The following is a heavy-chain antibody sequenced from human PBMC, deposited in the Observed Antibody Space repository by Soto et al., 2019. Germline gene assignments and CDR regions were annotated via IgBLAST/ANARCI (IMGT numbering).Heavy chain of an antibody. Sequence: EVQLLESGGGLGQPGGSLRLSCTGSGFTFSSYAMNWVRQAPGKGLECVSTISGSGGTTYYADSVKGRFTISRDNSKNTLYLQMSSLRAEDTAVYYCAKNGRAAAMYNWFDPWGQGTLVTVSS. J-gene: IGHJ5*02. CDR2: ISGSGGTT. CDR3: AKNGRAAAMYNWFDP. V-gene: IGHV3-23*01. D-gene: IGHD6-13*01. CDR1: GFTFSSYA.